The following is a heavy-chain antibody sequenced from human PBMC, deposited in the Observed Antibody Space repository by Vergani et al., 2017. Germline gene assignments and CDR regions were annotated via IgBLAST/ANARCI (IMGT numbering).Heavy chain of an antibody. CDR3: AKDSDDYVWGSYRIYGSFNY. CDR2: IKSDGSIT. CDR1: GFSFNSYW. Sequence: DVHLAESGGGFFQPGGSLRLSCSASGFSFNSYWMHWVRQVPGKGLLWVSRIKSDGSITAYADSVKGRFTISRDNSNNTLYLQMHSLRAEDTAIYYCAKDSDDYVWGSYRIYGSFNYWGLGTLVTVSS. V-gene: IGHV3-74*03. D-gene: IGHD3-16*02. J-gene: IGHJ4*02.